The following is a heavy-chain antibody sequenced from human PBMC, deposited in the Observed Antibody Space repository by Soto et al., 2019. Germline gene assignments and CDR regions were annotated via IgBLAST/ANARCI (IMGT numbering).Heavy chain of an antibody. D-gene: IGHD3-3*01. CDR3: AKAINDYYAPLDY. Sequence: EVQLLESGGGLVQPGGSLRLSCTASGFTFSNYAMGWVRQAPGKGLEWVSVISGGADDTHYADSVKGRFTISRDNSKNTLYVQMDSLRAEDTTVYYSAKAINDYYAPLDYWGQGMRVTVSS. CDR2: ISGGADDT. CDR1: GFTFSNYA. V-gene: IGHV3-23*01. J-gene: IGHJ4*02.